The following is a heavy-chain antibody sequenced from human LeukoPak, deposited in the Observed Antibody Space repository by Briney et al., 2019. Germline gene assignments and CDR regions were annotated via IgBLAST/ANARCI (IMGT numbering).Heavy chain of an antibody. V-gene: IGHV3-72*01. J-gene: IGHJ6*02. CDR3: ARGPVPNYYYYGMDV. CDR1: GFTFSDHY. CDR2: TRNKANSYTT. Sequence: PGGSLRLSCAASGFTFSDHYMDWVRQAPGKGLEWVGRTRNKANSYTTEYAASVKGRFTISRDDSKNSLYLQMNSLKTEDTAVYCCARGPVPNYYYYGMDVWGQGTTVTVSS. D-gene: IGHD2-2*01.